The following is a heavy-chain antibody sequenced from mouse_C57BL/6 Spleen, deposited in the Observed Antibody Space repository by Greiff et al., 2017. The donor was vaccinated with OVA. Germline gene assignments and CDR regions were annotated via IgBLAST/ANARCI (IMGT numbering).Heavy chain of an antibody. CDR1: GYTFTSYG. CDR2: IYPRSGNT. J-gene: IGHJ4*01. D-gene: IGHD2-4*01. Sequence: QVHVKQSGAELARPGASVKLSCKASGYTFTSYGISWVKQRTGQGLEWIGEIYPRSGNTYYNEKFKGKATLTADKSSSTAYMELRSLTSEDSAVYFCARRTDYDYDDYAMDYWGQGTSVTVSS. CDR3: ARRTDYDYDDYAMDY. V-gene: IGHV1-81*01.